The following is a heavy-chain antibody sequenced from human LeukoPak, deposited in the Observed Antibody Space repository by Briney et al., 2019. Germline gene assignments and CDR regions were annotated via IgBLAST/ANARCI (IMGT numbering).Heavy chain of an antibody. V-gene: IGHV4-61*02. Sequence: SETLSHTCTVSGGSISSGSYYWSWIRQPAGKGLEWIGRIYTSGSTNYNPSLKSRVTISVDTSKNQFSLKLSSVTAADTAVYYCARGTHGGTYDAFDIWGQGTMVTVSS. J-gene: IGHJ3*02. D-gene: IGHD4-23*01. CDR2: IYTSGST. CDR3: ARGTHGGTYDAFDI. CDR1: GGSISSGSYY.